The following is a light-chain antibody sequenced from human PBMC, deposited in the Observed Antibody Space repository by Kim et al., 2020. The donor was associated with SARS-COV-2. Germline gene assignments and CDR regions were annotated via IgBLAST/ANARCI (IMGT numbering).Light chain of an antibody. Sequence: SPGERATLSCRASQSVSSNLAWYQQKPGQAPRLLIYGASTRATGIPARFSGSGSGTEFTLTISSLQSEDFAVYYRQQYNSWPPLTFGGGTKVDIK. J-gene: IGKJ4*01. CDR1: QSVSSN. V-gene: IGKV3-15*01. CDR2: GAS. CDR3: QQYNSWPPLT.